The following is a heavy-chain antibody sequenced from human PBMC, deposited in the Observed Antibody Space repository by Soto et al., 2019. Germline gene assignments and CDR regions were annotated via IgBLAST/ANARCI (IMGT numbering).Heavy chain of an antibody. V-gene: IGHV4-31*03. J-gene: IGHJ5*02. CDR1: GGSISSGGYY. CDR2: IYYSGST. Sequence: SETLSLTCTVSGGSISSGGYYWSWIRQHPGKGLEWTGYIYYSGSTYYNPSLKSRVTISVDTSKNQFSLKLSSVTAADTAVYYCARAYLDTARFDPWGQGTLVTVSS. D-gene: IGHD5-18*01. CDR3: ARAYLDTARFDP.